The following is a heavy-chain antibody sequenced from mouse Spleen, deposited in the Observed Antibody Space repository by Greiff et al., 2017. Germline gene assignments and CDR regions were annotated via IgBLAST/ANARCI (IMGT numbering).Heavy chain of an antibody. V-gene: IGHV1-20*01. CDR2: INPYNGDT. J-gene: IGHJ2*01. CDR1: GYSFTGYF. Sequence: EVQLQQSGPELVKPGDSVKISCKASGYSFTGYFMNWVMQSHGKSLEWIGRINPYNGDTFYNQKFKGKATLTVDKSSSTAHMELRSLTSEDSAVYYCARSPARNFFDYWGQGTTLTVSS. CDR3: ARSPARNFFDY.